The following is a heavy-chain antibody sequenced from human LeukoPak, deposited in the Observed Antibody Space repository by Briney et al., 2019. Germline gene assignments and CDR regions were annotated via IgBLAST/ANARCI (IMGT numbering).Heavy chain of an antibody. D-gene: IGHD6-13*01. CDR1: GFTFNIYS. CDR2: ITSSSHYI. CDR3: AKAAAYYYYMDV. Sequence: PGGSLRLSCAASGFTFNIYSMNWVRQAPGKGLEWVSRITSSSHYIYYADSVKGRFTISRDNAKNSLYLQMNSLRAEDTAVYYCAKAAAYYYYMDVWGKGTTVTISS. V-gene: IGHV3-21*04. J-gene: IGHJ6*03.